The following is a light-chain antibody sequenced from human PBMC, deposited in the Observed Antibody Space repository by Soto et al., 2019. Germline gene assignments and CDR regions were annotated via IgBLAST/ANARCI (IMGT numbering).Light chain of an antibody. Sequence: DIQMTQSPSTLSGSVGDRVTITCRASQTISSWLAWYQQKPGKAPKLLIYKASTLKSGVPSRFSGSGSGTDFTLTINNLQPEDFASYYCQQYNSYWTFGQGTKVDI. CDR1: QTISSW. J-gene: IGKJ1*01. CDR2: KAS. CDR3: QQYNSYWT. V-gene: IGKV1-5*03.